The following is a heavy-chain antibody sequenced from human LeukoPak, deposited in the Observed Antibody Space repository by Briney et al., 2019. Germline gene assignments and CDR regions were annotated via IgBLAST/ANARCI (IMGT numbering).Heavy chain of an antibody. V-gene: IGHV1-2*02. D-gene: IGHD4-23*01. CDR3: ARGIYGGNSPLVDY. J-gene: IGHJ4*02. Sequence: VASVKVSCKASGYTFTGYYMHWVRQAPGQGLEWMGWINPNSGGTNYAQKFQGRVTMTRDTSISTAYMELSRLRSDDTAVYYCARGIYGGNSPLVDYWGQGTLVTVSS. CDR1: GYTFTGYY. CDR2: INPNSGGT.